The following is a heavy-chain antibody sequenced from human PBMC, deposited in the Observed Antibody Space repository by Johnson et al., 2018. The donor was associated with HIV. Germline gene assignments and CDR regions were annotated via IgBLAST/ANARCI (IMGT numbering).Heavy chain of an antibody. V-gene: IGHV3-30-3*01. Sequence: QVQLVESGGGVVQPGRSLRLSCAASGFTFSSYAMHWVRQAPGKGLEWVAVISYDGSNKYYADSVKGRFTISRDNSKNTLYLQMNSLRAEDTAVYYCARVRGLIAFDIWGQWTMVTVSS. CDR3: ARVRGLIAFDI. D-gene: IGHD3-22*01. CDR2: ISYDGSNK. CDR1: GFTFSSYA. J-gene: IGHJ3*02.